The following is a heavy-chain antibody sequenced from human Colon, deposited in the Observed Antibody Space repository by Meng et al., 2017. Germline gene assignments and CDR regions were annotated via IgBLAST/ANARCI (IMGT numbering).Heavy chain of an antibody. CDR1: GGSISSGGYY. D-gene: IGHD2-15*01. CDR3: ARGTSLQDAFDI. V-gene: IGHV4-31*03. CDR2: IYYSGST. J-gene: IGHJ3*02. Sequence: SETLSLTCTVSGGSISSGGYYWSWIRQHPGKGLEWIGYIYYSGSTYYNPSLKSRVTISVDTSKNHFSLKLSSVTAADTAVYYCARGTSLQDAFDIWGQGTMVTVSS.